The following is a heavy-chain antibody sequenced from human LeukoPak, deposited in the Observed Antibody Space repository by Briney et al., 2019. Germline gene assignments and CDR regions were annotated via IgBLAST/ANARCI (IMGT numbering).Heavy chain of an antibody. CDR3: AKDSGQYSSSFQH. J-gene: IGHJ1*01. Sequence: PGGSLRLSCSASGFTFDDYAMHWVRQAPGKGLEWVSGISWSSGSLGYADSVKGRFTISRDNAKNSLYLQMNSLRAEDTALYYCAKDSGQYSSSFQHWGQGTLVTVSS. D-gene: IGHD6-13*01. CDR1: GFTFDDYA. CDR2: ISWSSGSL. V-gene: IGHV3-9*01.